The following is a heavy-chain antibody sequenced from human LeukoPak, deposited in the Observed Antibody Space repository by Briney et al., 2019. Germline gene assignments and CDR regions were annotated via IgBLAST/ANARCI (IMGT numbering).Heavy chain of an antibody. D-gene: IGHD6-13*01. CDR3: ARGYSSSWAFEY. J-gene: IGHJ4*02. V-gene: IGHV3-53*01. CDR2: IYSGGST. Sequence: GGSLRLSCAASGFTFSSYAMHWVRQAPGKGLEWVSYIYSGGSTYYADSVKGRFTISRDNSKNTLYLQMNSLRAEDTAIYYCARGYSSSWAFEYWGQGTLVTVSS. CDR1: GFTFSSYA.